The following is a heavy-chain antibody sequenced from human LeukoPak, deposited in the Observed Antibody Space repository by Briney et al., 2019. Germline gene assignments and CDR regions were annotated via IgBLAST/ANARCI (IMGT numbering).Heavy chain of an antibody. Sequence: GGSLRLSCAASGFTFSTYGMQWVRQAPGKGLEWVAVIWYDGSNKYYADSVKGRFTISRDNSKNTLYLQMNSLRAEDTAVYYCARDRYIGTATTDYWGQGTLVTVAS. D-gene: IGHD1-26*01. J-gene: IGHJ4*02. CDR1: GFTFSTYG. V-gene: IGHV3-33*01. CDR2: IWYDGSNK. CDR3: ARDRYIGTATTDY.